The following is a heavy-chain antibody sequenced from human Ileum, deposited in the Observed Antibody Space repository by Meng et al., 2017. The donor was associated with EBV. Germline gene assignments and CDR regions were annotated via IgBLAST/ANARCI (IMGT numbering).Heavy chain of an antibody. J-gene: IGHJ4*02. CDR1: GGSLSGSY. D-gene: IGHD3-22*01. CDR2: ITHSGST. CDR3: ARCYDSSGYYELNHFDH. Sequence: VPLQQVGVGLLNPSEPLSLTCAVFGGSLSGSYWSWIRQPPGKGLEWIGEITHSGSTNYNSSLKSRVTILVDTSKNQLSLKMNSVTAADTAVYYCARCYDSSGYYELNHFDHWGQGTLVTVSS. V-gene: IGHV4-34*01.